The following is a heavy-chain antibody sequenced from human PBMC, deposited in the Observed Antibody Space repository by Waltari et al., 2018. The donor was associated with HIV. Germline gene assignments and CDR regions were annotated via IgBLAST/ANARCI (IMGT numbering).Heavy chain of an antibody. J-gene: IGHJ2*01. D-gene: IGHD2-2*01. CDR2: IYPGDSDT. Sequence: EVQLVQSGAEVKKPGESLKISCKGSGYSFSTNWIGWVRQMPGKGLEWMGIIYPGDSDTSNSPSFEGQVTIAADKSISTAYLQWSSLEASDTAMYYCARVVGNGGTPSWYFDLWGRGTLVTVSS. CDR1: GYSFSTNW. CDR3: ARVVGNGGTPSWYFDL. V-gene: IGHV5-51*01.